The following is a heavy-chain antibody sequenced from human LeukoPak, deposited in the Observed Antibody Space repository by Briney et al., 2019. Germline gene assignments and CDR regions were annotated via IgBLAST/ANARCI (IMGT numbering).Heavy chain of an antibody. Sequence: GGSLRLSCAASGITFNSYTMNWVRQAPGKGLEWVSSISSSSSYIYYAASVKGRFTISRDNAKNSLYLQMNSLGAEDTALYYCARSEAGVTSGDAFDFWGQGTMVTVSS. CDR1: GITFNSYT. CDR3: ARSEAGVTSGDAFDF. J-gene: IGHJ3*01. CDR2: ISSSSSYI. D-gene: IGHD4-23*01. V-gene: IGHV3-21*04.